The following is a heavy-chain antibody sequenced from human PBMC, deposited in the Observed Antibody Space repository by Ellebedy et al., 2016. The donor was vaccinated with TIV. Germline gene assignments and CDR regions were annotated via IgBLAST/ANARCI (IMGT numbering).Heavy chain of an antibody. Sequence: ASVKVSCKASGYAFTSYGISWVRQAPGQGLEWMGWISAYNGNTNYAQKLQGRVTMTTDTSTSTAYMELRSLRSDDTAVYYCARDRHRIAVAAYYFDYWGQGTLVTVSS. CDR1: GYAFTSYG. CDR2: ISAYNGNT. CDR3: ARDRHRIAVAAYYFDY. J-gene: IGHJ4*02. D-gene: IGHD6-19*01. V-gene: IGHV1-18*01.